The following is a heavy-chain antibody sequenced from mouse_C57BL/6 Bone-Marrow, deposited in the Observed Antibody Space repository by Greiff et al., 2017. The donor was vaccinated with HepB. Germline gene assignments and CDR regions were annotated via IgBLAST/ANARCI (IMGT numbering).Heavy chain of an antibody. CDR2: INPYNGGT. Sequence: EVQLQQSGPVLVKPGASVKMSCKASGYTFSDYYMNWVKQSHGKSLEWIGVINPYNGGTSYNQKFKGKATLTVDKSSSTAYMELNSLTSEDSAVYYCARANWGFAYWGQGTLVTVSA. CDR1: GYTFSDYY. J-gene: IGHJ3*01. V-gene: IGHV1-19*01. D-gene: IGHD4-1*01. CDR3: ARANWGFAY.